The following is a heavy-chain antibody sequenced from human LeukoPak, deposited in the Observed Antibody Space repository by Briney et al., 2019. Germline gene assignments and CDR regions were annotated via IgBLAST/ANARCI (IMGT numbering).Heavy chain of an antibody. D-gene: IGHD2-15*01. CDR1: GYSFTSYW. Sequence: GESLKISCKGSGYSFTSYWIGWVRPMPGKGLEWMGIIYPGDSDTRYSPSFQGQVTISADKSISTAYLQWSSLKASDTAMYYCARVQVVVVAANWFDPWGQGTLVTVSS. J-gene: IGHJ5*02. V-gene: IGHV5-51*01. CDR3: ARVQVVVVAANWFDP. CDR2: IYPGDSDT.